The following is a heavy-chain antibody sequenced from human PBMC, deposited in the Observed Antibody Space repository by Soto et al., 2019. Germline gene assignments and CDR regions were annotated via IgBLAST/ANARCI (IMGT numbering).Heavy chain of an antibody. CDR1: GYTFTIYG. V-gene: IGHV1-18*01. CDR2: ISAYNGNT. J-gene: IGHJ5*02. D-gene: IGHD3-16*01. CDR3: ARSSSPWDWFDP. Sequence: ASVKVSCKASGYTFTIYGISWVRQAPGQGLEWMGWISAYNGNTNYAQKLQGRVTMTTDTSTSTAYMELRSLRSDDTAVYYCARSSSPWDWFDPWGQGTLVTVSS.